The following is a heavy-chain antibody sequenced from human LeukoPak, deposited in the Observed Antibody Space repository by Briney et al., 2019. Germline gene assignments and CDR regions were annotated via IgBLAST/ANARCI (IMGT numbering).Heavy chain of an antibody. CDR2: IYYSGST. CDR1: GVSISSYY. D-gene: IGHD6-19*01. V-gene: IGHV4-59*01. Sequence: SETLSLTCTVSGVSISSYYWSWIRQPPGKGLEWIGYIYYSGSTNYNPSLKSRVTISVDTSKNQFSLKLSSVTAADTAVYYCARGSLAVAGPPTIFWGQGTLVTVSS. CDR3: ARGSLAVAGPPTIF. J-gene: IGHJ4*02.